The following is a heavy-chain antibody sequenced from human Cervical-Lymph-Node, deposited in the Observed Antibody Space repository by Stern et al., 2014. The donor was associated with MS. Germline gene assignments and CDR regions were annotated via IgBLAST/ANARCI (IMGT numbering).Heavy chain of an antibody. Sequence: QVTLRESGPVLVKPTETLTLTCTVSGFSLSDAKMGVTWIRQPPGKALEWLGHIFSNDAKAYSPSLNSRRTISKDTSNNQVVLIMTNMDPVDTATYYCARGIFGVVTQIDYWGQGVLVTVSS. D-gene: IGHD3-3*02. CDR1: GFSLSDAKMG. CDR2: IFSNDAK. V-gene: IGHV2-26*02. J-gene: IGHJ4*02. CDR3: ARGIFGVVTQIDY.